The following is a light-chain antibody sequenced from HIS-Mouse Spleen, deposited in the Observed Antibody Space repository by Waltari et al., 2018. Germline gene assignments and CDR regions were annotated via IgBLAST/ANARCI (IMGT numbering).Light chain of an antibody. J-gene: IGLJ2*01. CDR3: QVWDSSSDHVV. CDR1: NIGSKS. Sequence: SYVLTQPPSVSVAPGKTARITCGGNNIGSKSVHWYQQKPGQAPVLAVYDDGDRPSGIPERFSGSNSGNTATLTISRVEAGDEADYYCQVWDSSSDHVVFGGGTKLTVL. V-gene: IGLV3-21*03. CDR2: DDG.